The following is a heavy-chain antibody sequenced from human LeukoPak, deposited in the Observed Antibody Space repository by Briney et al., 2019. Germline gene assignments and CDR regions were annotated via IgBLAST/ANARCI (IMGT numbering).Heavy chain of an antibody. V-gene: IGHV1-69*13. D-gene: IGHD6-6*01. CDR3: AREEHSGSLN. Sequence: ASVKVSCKASGGTFSSYAISWVRQAPGQGLEWMGGIIPIFGTANYAQKFQGRVTITADESTSTAYMELSSLRSEDTAVYYCAREEHSGSLNWGQGTLVTVSS. J-gene: IGHJ4*02. CDR1: GGTFSSYA. CDR2: IIPIFGTA.